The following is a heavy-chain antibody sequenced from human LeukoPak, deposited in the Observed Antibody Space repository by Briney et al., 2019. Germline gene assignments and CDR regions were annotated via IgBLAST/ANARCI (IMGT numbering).Heavy chain of an antibody. CDR1: GFTFSSYS. CDR2: ISSSSSTI. Sequence: GGSLRLSCAASGFTFSSYSMNWVRQAPGKGLEWVSYISSSSSTIYYADSVKGRFTISRDNAKNSLYLQMNSLRAEDTAVYYCARDQNRVAIYYYYYMDVWGKGTTVTISS. CDR3: ARDQNRVAIYYYYYMDV. D-gene: IGHD2-21*01. V-gene: IGHV3-48*04. J-gene: IGHJ6*03.